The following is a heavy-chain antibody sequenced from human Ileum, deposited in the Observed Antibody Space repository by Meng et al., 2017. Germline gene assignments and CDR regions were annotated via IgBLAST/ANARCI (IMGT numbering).Heavy chain of an antibody. J-gene: IGHJ3*02. CDR3: ARKSDNYALHI. V-gene: IGHV3-33*01. Sequence: QGRRVELGGGVVQPGRSLGLSCARSGFTISNCGMHWVRQAPGKGLEWVAGVYSDGSKKVYADSVKGRFTISRDFSKNTLYLQMNSLTAEDTAVYYCARKSDNYALHIWGQGTVVTVSS. CDR2: VYSDGSKK. D-gene: IGHD1-1*01. CDR1: GFTISNCG.